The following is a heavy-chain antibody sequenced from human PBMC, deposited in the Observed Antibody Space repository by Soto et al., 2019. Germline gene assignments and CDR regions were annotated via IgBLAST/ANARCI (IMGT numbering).Heavy chain of an antibody. V-gene: IGHV4-30-2*01. CDR2: IYPSGMP. D-gene: IGHD5-18*01. CDR3: ARERGGYGLFDS. CDR1: GGSISNAAYS. Sequence: QLQLQESGSGLVKPSHTLSLTCTVSGGSISNAAYSWSWIRQPPGKGLEWIGYIYPSGMPFYNPSLRSRVTLSIDWSNDQFSLHLKSVTAADTAVYYCARERGGYGLFDSWGQGTLVTGSS. J-gene: IGHJ4*02.